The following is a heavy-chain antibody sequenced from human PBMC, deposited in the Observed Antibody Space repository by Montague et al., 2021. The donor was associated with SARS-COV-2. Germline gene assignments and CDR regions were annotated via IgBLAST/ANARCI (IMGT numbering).Heavy chain of an antibody. CDR2: TSYSGST. D-gene: IGHD3-3*01. Sequence: SETLSLTCTVSGGSISPYYWSWIRQSPGKGLECIGYTSYSGSTDYNPSLKSRVTISIDTSKNQFSLKLSSVTAADTAVYYCARWGEYYDSSYYYYAMDVWGQGTTVTVSS. V-gene: IGHV4-59*12. CDR1: GGSISPYY. CDR3: ARWGEYYDSSYYYYAMDV. J-gene: IGHJ6*02.